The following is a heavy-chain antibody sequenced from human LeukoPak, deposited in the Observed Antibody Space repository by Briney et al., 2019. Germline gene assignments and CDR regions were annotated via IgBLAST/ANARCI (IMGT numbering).Heavy chain of an antibody. J-gene: IGHJ6*03. D-gene: IGHD1-26*01. CDR3: ARQFKRGSYYRYYYYYMDV. CDR2: IYTSGST. Sequence: SSETLSLTCTVSGGSISSYYWSWIRQPPGKGLEWIGYIYTSGSTNYNPSLKSRVTISVDTSKNQFSLKLSSVTAADTAVYYCARQFKRGSYYRYYYYYMDVWGKGTTVTVSS. V-gene: IGHV4-4*09. CDR1: GGSISSYY.